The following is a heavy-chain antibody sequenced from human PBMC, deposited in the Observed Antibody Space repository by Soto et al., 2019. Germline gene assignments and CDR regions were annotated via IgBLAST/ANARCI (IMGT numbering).Heavy chain of an antibody. CDR3: AKDSEIGLGGIFDR. J-gene: IGHJ5*02. Sequence: LRLSCAASAFTFSSYAMSCVRQAPGKGLEWVSAISGSGGSTYYADSVKGRVTISRVKTKNTLYLQMNSLRAEDTAVYYCAKDSEIGLGGIFDRWGQRTLVTVSS. D-gene: IGHD1-20*01. V-gene: IGHV3-23*01. CDR1: AFTFSSYA. CDR2: ISGSGGST.